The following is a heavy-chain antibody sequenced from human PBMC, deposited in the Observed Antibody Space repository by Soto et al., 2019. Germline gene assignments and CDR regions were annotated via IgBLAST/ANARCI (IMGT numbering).Heavy chain of an antibody. V-gene: IGHV4-59*01. CDR2: IYYSGST. J-gene: IGHJ3*02. CDR1: GGSISSYY. CDR3: ARVWGGAFDI. Sequence: QVQLQESGPGLVKPSETLSLTCTVSGGSISSYYWSWIRQPPGKGLEWIGYIYYSGSTNYNPSLKTRVPLSVDTATNQSSLKLSSVTAADTAVYFCARVWGGAFDIWGQGTMVTVSS. D-gene: IGHD3-10*01.